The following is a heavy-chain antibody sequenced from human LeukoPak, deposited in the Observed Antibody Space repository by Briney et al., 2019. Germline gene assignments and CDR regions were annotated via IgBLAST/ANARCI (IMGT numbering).Heavy chain of an antibody. CDR2: IKQDGSEK. D-gene: IGHD6-13*01. CDR1: GFTVSSNS. V-gene: IGHV3-7*01. CDR3: ARDAYSSSWSYYYYYYMDV. Sequence: PGGSLRLSCTVSGFTVSSNSMSWVRQAPGKGLEWVANIKQDGSEKYYVDSVKGRFTISRDNAKNSLYLQMNSLRAEDTAVYYCARDAYSSSWSYYYYYYMDVWGKGTTVTISS. J-gene: IGHJ6*03.